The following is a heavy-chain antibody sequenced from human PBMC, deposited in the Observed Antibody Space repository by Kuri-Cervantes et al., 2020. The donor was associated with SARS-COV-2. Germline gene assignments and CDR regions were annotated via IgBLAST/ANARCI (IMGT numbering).Heavy chain of an antibody. CDR1: GFTFSSYG. CDR3: AKDLKKYSSSWYPSGWFDP. Sequence: GGSLRLSCAASGFTFSSYGMHWVRQAPGKGLEWVAFIRYDGSNKYYADSVKGRFTISRDNSKNTLYLQMNSLRAEDTAVYYCAKDLKKYSSSWYPSGWFDPWGQGTLVTVSS. V-gene: IGHV3-30*02. D-gene: IGHD6-13*01. J-gene: IGHJ5*02. CDR2: IRYDGSNK.